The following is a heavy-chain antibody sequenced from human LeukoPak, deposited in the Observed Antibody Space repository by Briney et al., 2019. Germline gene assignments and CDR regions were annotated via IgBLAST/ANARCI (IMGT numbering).Heavy chain of an antibody. CDR1: GYTFTSHV. D-gene: IGHD5-18*01. J-gene: IGHJ6*02. CDR3: ARGVGYNYGLYYQYGMDV. CDR2: IDTANGNT. V-gene: IGHV1-3*04. Sequence: ASVKVSCKASGYTFTSHVIHWVRQAPGPRLDWMGWIDTANGNTQNSQNFQGRVTITRDTSAGTAYMELSSLRYEDTAVYYCARGVGYNYGLYYQYGMDVWGQGTTVTVSS.